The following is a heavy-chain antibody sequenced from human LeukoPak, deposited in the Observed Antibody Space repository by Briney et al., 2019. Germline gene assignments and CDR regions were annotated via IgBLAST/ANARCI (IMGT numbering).Heavy chain of an antibody. D-gene: IGHD6-6*01. Sequence: PSETLSLTCTVSGGSISSYYWSWIRQPAGKGLEWIGRIYPSGSTDFNPSLKSRVTMSVDTSKNHFSLKLSSVTAADTAVYYCARDDPSYSGSPWFDYWGQGTLVTVSS. CDR3: ARDDPSYSGSPWFDY. CDR2: IYPSGST. CDR1: GGSISSYY. J-gene: IGHJ4*02. V-gene: IGHV4-4*07.